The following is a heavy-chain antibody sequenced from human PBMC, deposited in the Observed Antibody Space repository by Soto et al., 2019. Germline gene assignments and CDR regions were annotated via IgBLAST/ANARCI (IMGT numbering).Heavy chain of an antibody. Sequence: QVQLMQSGAEVKKPGASVKVSCKASGYTFTSYGITWVRQAPGQGLEWMGWISAYNTNTKYAQKLQGRVTMTTDTSTSTAYMELRTLRSDDTAVYYCARAGRFGELYRFDPWGQGTLVTVSS. D-gene: IGHD3-10*01. V-gene: IGHV1-18*01. CDR2: ISAYNTNT. CDR3: ARAGRFGELYRFDP. CDR1: GYTFTSYG. J-gene: IGHJ5*02.